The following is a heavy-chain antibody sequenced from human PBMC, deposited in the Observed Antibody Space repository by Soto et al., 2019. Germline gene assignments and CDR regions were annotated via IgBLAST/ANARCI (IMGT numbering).Heavy chain of an antibody. Sequence: ASVKVSCKASGYTFTSYYTLTSNYIHWVRQAPGKGLEWMGGFDPEDGETIYAQKFQGRVTMTEDTSTDTAYMELSSLRSEDTAVYYCATGMVPAARQPGGYYYYYGMDVWGKGTRVTVSS. V-gene: IGHV1-24*01. CDR2: FDPEDGET. D-gene: IGHD2-2*01. J-gene: IGHJ6*04. CDR1: GYTFTSYYTLTSNY. CDR3: ATGMVPAARQPGGYYYYYGMDV.